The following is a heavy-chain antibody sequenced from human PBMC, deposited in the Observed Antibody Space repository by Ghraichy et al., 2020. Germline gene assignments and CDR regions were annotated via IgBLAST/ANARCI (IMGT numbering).Heavy chain of an antibody. CDR1: GFTFSSYA. Sequence: GGSLRLSCAASGFTFSSYAMSWVRQAPGKGLEWVSAISGSGGSTYYADSVKGRFTISRDNSKNTLYLQMNSLRAEDTAVYYCAKWGPGVHDSSGYYYYYGMDVWGQGTTVTVSS. J-gene: IGHJ6*02. D-gene: IGHD3-22*01. CDR3: AKWGPGVHDSSGYYYYYGMDV. V-gene: IGHV3-23*01. CDR2: ISGSGGST.